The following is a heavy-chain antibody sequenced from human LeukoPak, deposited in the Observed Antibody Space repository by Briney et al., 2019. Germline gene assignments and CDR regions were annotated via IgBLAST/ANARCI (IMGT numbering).Heavy chain of an antibody. CDR1: GGSISSSSYY. D-gene: IGHD1-26*01. CDR2: IYHSGST. V-gene: IGHV4-39*07. Sequence: SETLSLTCTVSGGSISSSSYYWGWIRQPPGKGLEWIGEIYHSGSTNYNPSLKSRVTISVDKSKNQFSLKLSSVTAADTAVYYCATSMGATLILFYWGQGTLVTVSS. CDR3: ATSMGATLILFY. J-gene: IGHJ4*02.